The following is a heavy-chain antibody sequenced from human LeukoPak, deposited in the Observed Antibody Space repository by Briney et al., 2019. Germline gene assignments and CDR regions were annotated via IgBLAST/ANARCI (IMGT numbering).Heavy chain of an antibody. Sequence: SETLSVTCTVSVGSISTYYWSWIRQSPGKGLEWIGSIYYSGSTNYNPSLKSRVTISVDTSKNQFSLELSSVTAADTAVYYCAVNLTKHTFDIWGQGTKVTVSS. V-gene: IGHV4-59*08. D-gene: IGHD4-11*01. CDR2: IYYSGST. CDR3: AVNLTKHTFDI. J-gene: IGHJ3*02. CDR1: VGSISTYY.